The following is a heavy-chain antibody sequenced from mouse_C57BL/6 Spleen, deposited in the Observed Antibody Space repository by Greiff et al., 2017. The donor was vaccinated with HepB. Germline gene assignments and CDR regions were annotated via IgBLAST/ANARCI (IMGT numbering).Heavy chain of an antibody. CDR2: IYPGDGDT. V-gene: IGHV1-82*01. D-gene: IGHD1-1*01. Sequence: VKLQESGPELVKPGASVKISCKASGYAFSSSWMNWVKQRPGKGLEWIGRIYPGDGDTNYNGKFKGKATLTADKSSSTAYMQLSSLTSEDSAVYFCASYYGSSSAWFAYWGQGTLVTVSA. CDR3: ASYYGSSSAWFAY. J-gene: IGHJ3*01. CDR1: GYAFSSSW.